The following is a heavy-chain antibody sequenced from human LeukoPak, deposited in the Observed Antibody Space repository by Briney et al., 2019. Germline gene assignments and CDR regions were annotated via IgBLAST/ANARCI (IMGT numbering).Heavy chain of an antibody. D-gene: IGHD2-2*02. Sequence: GGSLRLSCAASGFTYSRYWMSWVRQAPGKGLEWVANIKQDGSEKYYVDSVTGRFTISRDNAKNSLYLQMNSLRAEDTAVYYCATHIVVVPAAIGWFDPWGQGTLVTVSS. J-gene: IGHJ5*02. CDR1: GFTYSRYW. CDR2: IKQDGSEK. V-gene: IGHV3-7*01. CDR3: ATHIVVVPAAIGWFDP.